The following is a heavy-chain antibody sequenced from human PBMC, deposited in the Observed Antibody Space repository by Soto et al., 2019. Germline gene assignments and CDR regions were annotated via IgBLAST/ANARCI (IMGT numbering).Heavy chain of an antibody. V-gene: IGHV1-18*01. CDR2: ISAYNGNT. J-gene: IGHJ5*02. CDR3: ARAGILMVYAIPYWFDP. CDR1: GYTFTGYG. Sequence: ASVKVSCKASGYTFTGYGISWVRQAPGQGLEWMGWISAYNGNTNYAQKLQGRVTMTTDTSTSTAYMELRSLRSDDTAVYYCARAGILMVYAIPYWFDPWGQGTLVTVSS. D-gene: IGHD2-8*01.